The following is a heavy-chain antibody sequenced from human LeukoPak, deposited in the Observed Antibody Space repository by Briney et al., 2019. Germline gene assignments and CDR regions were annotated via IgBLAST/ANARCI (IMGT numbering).Heavy chain of an antibody. V-gene: IGHV3-7*01. Sequence: GGSLRLSCAVSGFTFSSYWMSWVRQAPGKGLEWVANIKEDGTEKYYQDSVKGRFTISRDNAKNSLYLQMNSLRAEDTAVYYCARDSGGHFDYWGQGTLVTVSS. D-gene: IGHD3-10*01. CDR2: IKEDGTEK. CDR3: ARDSGGHFDY. CDR1: GFTFSSYW. J-gene: IGHJ4*02.